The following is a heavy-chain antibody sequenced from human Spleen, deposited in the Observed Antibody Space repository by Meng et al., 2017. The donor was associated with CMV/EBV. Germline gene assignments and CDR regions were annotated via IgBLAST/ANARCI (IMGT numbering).Heavy chain of an antibody. CDR3: AKGSVVVVIATPFDY. V-gene: IGHV3-30*02. D-gene: IGHD2-21*01. CDR1: GFTFSSYG. Sequence: LSLTCAASGFTFSSYGMHWVRQAPGKGLEWVAFIRYDGSNKYYADSVKGRFTISRDNSKNTLYLQMNSLRAEDTAVYYCAKGSVVVVIATPFDYWGQGTLVTVSS. J-gene: IGHJ4*02. CDR2: IRYDGSNK.